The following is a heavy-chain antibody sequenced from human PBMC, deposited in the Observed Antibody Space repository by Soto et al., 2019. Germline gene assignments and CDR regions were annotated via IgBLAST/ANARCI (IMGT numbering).Heavy chain of an antibody. CDR2: IYWDDDK. D-gene: IGHD6-19*01. Sequence: QITLKESGPTLVKPTQTLTLTCTFSGFSLSTSGVGVGRIRQPPGKALEWLALIYWDDDKRYSPSLKSRLTITKDTSKTQVVLTMSNMDTVDTATSYCAHRRSVDSRGWSTAFDYWGKGTLVTVSS. CDR3: AHRRSVDSRGWSTAFDY. J-gene: IGHJ4*02. V-gene: IGHV2-5*02. CDR1: GFSLSTSGVG.